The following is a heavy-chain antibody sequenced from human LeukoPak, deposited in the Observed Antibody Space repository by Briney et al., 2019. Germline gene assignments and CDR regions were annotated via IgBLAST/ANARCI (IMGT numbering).Heavy chain of an antibody. CDR1: GFTFSDYS. CDR2: ISSRRTYI. V-gene: IGHV3-21*01. CDR3: ARWTGTGASEY. Sequence: GGSLRLSCAASGFTFSDYSMNWVRQAPGKGLEWVSSISSRRTYIYYADSVKGRFTISRDNGKNSLYLQMNSPRAEDTAVYYCARWTGTGASEYWGQGTLVTVSS. J-gene: IGHJ4*02. D-gene: IGHD3/OR15-3a*01.